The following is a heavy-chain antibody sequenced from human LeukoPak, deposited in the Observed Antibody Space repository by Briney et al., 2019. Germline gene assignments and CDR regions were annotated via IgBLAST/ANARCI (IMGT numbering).Heavy chain of an antibody. CDR2: IYYSGST. J-gene: IGHJ4*02. CDR3: ARWLTTVTTVHY. V-gene: IGHV4-61*01. CDR1: GGSVSSGSYY. Sequence: SETLYLTCTVSGGSVSSGSYYGSWIRQPPGKGLEWIGYIYYSGSTNYNPSLKSRVTTSVDTSKNQFSLKLSSVTAADTAVYYCARWLTTVTTVHYWGQGTLVTVSS. D-gene: IGHD4-17*01.